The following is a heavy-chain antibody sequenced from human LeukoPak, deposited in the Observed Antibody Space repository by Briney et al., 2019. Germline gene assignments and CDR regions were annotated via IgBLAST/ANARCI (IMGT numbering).Heavy chain of an antibody. Sequence: SVKVSCKASGGTFSSYTISWVRQAPGQGLEWMGGIIPIFGTTNYAQKFQGRVTITADDSTSTAYMELSSLRSEDTAVYYCARSVGYSGYGIDYWGQGALVTVSS. CDR3: ARSVGYSGYGIDY. J-gene: IGHJ4*02. CDR2: IIPIFGTT. CDR1: GGTFSSYT. D-gene: IGHD5-12*01. V-gene: IGHV1-69*01.